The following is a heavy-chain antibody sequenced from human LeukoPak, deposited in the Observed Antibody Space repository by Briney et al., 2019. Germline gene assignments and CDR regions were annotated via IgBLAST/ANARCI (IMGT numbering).Heavy chain of an antibody. V-gene: IGHV1-8*01. CDR2: MNPNSGNT. CDR1: GYTFTSYD. CDR3: ARVDTAMVTFDY. J-gene: IGHJ4*02. D-gene: IGHD5-18*01. Sequence: ASVKVSCKASGYTFTSYDINWVRQATGQGLEWMGWMNPNSGNTGYAQKFQGRVTMTRNTSISTAYMELSSLRSEDTAVYYCARVDTAMVTFDYWGQGTLVAASS.